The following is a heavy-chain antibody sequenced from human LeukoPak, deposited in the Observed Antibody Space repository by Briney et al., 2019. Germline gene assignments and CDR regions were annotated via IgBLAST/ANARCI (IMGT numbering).Heavy chain of an antibody. CDR2: IYYSGST. V-gene: IGHV4-39*07. D-gene: IGHD1-26*01. Sequence: SETLSPTCTVSGGSISSSSYYWGWIRQPPGKGLEWIGSIYYSGSTYYNPSLKSRVTISVDTSKNQFSLKLSSVTAADTAVYYCAREYRIVGATEFDYWGQGTLVTVSS. CDR1: GGSISSSSYY. J-gene: IGHJ4*02. CDR3: AREYRIVGATEFDY.